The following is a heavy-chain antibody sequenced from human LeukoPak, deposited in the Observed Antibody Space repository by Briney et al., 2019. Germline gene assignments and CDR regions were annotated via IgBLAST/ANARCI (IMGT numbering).Heavy chain of an antibody. CDR2: IYTGGGR. D-gene: IGHD6-13*01. V-gene: IGHV3-53*01. CDR3: ASMDSSSWYSGEYFQH. CDR1: GFTVSSYY. J-gene: IGHJ1*01. Sequence: GGSLRLSCAASGFTVSSYYMNWVRQAPGKELEWVSVIYTGGGRYYADSVKGRFTISRDNAKNSLYLQMNSLRAEDTAVYYCASMDSSSWYSGEYFQHWGQGTLVTVSS.